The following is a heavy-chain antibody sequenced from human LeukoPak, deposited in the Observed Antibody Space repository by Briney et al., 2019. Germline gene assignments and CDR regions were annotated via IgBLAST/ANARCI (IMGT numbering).Heavy chain of an antibody. CDR2: INPSGGST. V-gene: IGHV1-46*01. Sequence: ASVKVSCKASGYTFTSYYMHWVRQAPGQGLEWMGIINPSGGSTSYAQKFQGRVTMTRDTSTSTVYMELSSLRSEDTAVYYCARDLSGNAYGGFFDYWGQGTLVTVSS. CDR1: GYTFTSYY. D-gene: IGHD4-23*01. CDR3: ARDLSGNAYGGFFDY. J-gene: IGHJ4*02.